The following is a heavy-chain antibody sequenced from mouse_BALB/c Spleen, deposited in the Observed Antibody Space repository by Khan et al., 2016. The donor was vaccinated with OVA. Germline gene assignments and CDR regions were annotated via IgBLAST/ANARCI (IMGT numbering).Heavy chain of an antibody. CDR3: ARAYYRYDGSYAMDY. J-gene: IGHJ4*01. D-gene: IGHD2-14*01. Sequence: QVQLKQSGPGLVAPSQSLSITCTVSGFSLSRYNIHWVRQPPGKGLEWLGMIWGGGGTDYNSTLKSRLNISKDNSKSQVFLKMNSLQTDDTAMYYCARAYYRYDGSYAMDYWGQGTSVTVSS. CDR1: GFSLSRYN. CDR2: IWGGGGT. V-gene: IGHV2-6-4*01.